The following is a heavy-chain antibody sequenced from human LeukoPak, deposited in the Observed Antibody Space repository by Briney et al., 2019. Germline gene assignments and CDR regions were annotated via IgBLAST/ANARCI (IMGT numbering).Heavy chain of an antibody. D-gene: IGHD2-2*01. CDR1: GFTFSSYW. CDR3: TRDRPVVCSSSSCYPRFDY. CDR2: INSDGSST. J-gene: IGHJ4*02. V-gene: IGHV3-74*01. Sequence: QTGGSLRLSCAASGFTFSSYWMHWVRQVPGKGLVWVSRINSDGSSTSYADSVKGRFTISRDNAKNTLYLQMNSLRAEDTAVYFCTRDRPVVCSSSSCYPRFDYRGQGTLVTVSS.